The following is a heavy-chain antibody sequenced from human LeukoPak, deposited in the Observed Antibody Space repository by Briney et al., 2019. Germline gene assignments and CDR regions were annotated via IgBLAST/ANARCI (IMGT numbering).Heavy chain of an antibody. CDR2: IWYDGSSR. D-gene: IGHD6-13*01. CDR3: AKDRLAFGGQQLVDY. V-gene: IGHV3-33*03. J-gene: IGHJ4*02. CDR1: GFTFSSYG. Sequence: GESLRLSCAASGFTFSSYGMHWVRQAPGKGLEWVAVIWYDGSSRYYADSVKGRFTISRDNSKNMFYLQMNSLRAEDTAVYYCAKDRLAFGGQQLVDYWGQGTLVTVSS.